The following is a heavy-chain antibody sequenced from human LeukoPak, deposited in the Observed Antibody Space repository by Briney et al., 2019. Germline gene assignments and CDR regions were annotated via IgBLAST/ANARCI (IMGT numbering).Heavy chain of an antibody. J-gene: IGHJ6*03. D-gene: IGHD3-9*01. CDR2: INPNSGGT. CDR1: GYTFTGYY. CDR3: ARDYSYYDILTGYSNPGWYYYMDV. V-gene: IGHV1-2*02. Sequence: ASVKVSCKASGYTFTGYYMHWVRQAPGQGLEWMGWINPNSGGTNYAQKFQGRVTMTRDTSISTAYMELSRLRSDDTAVYYCARDYSYYDILTGYSNPGWYYYMDVWGKGTTVTISS.